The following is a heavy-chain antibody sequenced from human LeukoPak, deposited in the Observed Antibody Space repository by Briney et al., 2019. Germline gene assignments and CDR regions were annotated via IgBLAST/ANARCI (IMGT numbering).Heavy chain of an antibody. V-gene: IGHV4-38-2*02. CDR3: ARDQWFGDQYYYGMDV. J-gene: IGHJ6*04. CDR1: GYSISSGYY. D-gene: IGHD3-10*01. Sequence: SETLSLTCAVSGYSISSGYYRGWIRQPPGKGLEWIGSIYHSGSTYYNPSLKSRVTISVDTSKNQFSLKLSSVTAADTAVYYCARDQWFGDQYYYGMDVWGKGTTVTVSS. CDR2: IYHSGST.